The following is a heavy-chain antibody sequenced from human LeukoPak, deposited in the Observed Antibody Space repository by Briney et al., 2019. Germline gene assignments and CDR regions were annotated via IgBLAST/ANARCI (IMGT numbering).Heavy chain of an antibody. J-gene: IGHJ4*02. Sequence: GGSLRLSCAASGFTFSSYSMKWVRQAPGKGLEWVSSISSSSSYIYYADSLEGRFTISRDNAKNSLYLQMNSLRVEDTAVYYCARVIPPGRAAAGSFDYWGQGMLVTVSS. CDR3: ARVIPPGRAAAGSFDY. V-gene: IGHV3-21*01. CDR1: GFTFSSYS. D-gene: IGHD6-13*01. CDR2: ISSSSSYI.